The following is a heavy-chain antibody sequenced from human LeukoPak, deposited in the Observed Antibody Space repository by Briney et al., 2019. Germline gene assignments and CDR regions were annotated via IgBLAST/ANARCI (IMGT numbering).Heavy chain of an antibody. CDR2: TYYSGST. V-gene: IGHV4-39*01. J-gene: IGHJ4*02. CDR1: GGSISSSSYY. CDR3: ARGASSRFEH. Sequence: PSETLSLTCTVSGGSISSSSYYWGWIRQPPGKGLEWIGSTYYSGSTYYNPSLKSRVTISVDTSKNQFSLKLSSVTAADTAVYYCARGASSRFEHWGQGTLVTVSS. D-gene: IGHD6-13*01.